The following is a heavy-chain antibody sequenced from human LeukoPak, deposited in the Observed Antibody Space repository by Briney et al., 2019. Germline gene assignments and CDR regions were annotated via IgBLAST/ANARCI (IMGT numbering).Heavy chain of an antibody. J-gene: IGHJ6*03. CDR2: IIPIFGTA. CDR3: ARGPRGSDIVVVPAAYYYYMDV. Sequence: SVKVSCKASGGTFSSYAISWVRQAPGQGGEWMGGIIPIFGTANYAQKFQGRVTITTDESTSTAYMELSSLRSEDTAVYYCARGPRGSDIVVVPAAYYYYMDVWGKGTTVTVSS. D-gene: IGHD2-2*01. V-gene: IGHV1-69*05. CDR1: GGTFSSYA.